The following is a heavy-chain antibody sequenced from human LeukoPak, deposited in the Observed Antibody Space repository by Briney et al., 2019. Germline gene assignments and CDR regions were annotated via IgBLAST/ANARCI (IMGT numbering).Heavy chain of an antibody. Sequence: ASVKVSCKASGYTFTGYYMHWVRQAPGQGLEWMGWINPNSGGTNYAQKFQGRVTMTRDTSISTAYMELSRLRSEDTAVYYCARGILGYCSGGSCYSEMNYWGQGTLVTVSS. D-gene: IGHD2-15*01. CDR1: GYTFTGYY. J-gene: IGHJ4*02. CDR3: ARGILGYCSGGSCYSEMNY. V-gene: IGHV1-2*02. CDR2: INPNSGGT.